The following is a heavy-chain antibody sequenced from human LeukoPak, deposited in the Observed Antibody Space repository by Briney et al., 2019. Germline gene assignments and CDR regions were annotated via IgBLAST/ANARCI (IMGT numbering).Heavy chain of an antibody. J-gene: IGHJ4*02. CDR3: VRSSYYYDSSGFQYYFDY. CDR1: GGSISSYY. D-gene: IGHD3-22*01. CDR2: IYYSGST. Sequence: PSETLSLTCTVSGGSISSYYWSWIRQPPGKGLEWIGYIYYSGSTNYNPSLKSRVTISVDTSKNQFSLRLSSVTAADTAVYYCVRSSYYYDSSGFQYYFDYWGQGTLVTVSS. V-gene: IGHV4-59*08.